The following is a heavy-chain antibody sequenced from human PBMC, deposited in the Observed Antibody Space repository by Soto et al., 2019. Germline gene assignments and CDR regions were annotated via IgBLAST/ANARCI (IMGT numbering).Heavy chain of an antibody. J-gene: IGHJ6*02. Sequence: GKGLEWVAVIWNDGSNKYYAASVKGRFTISRDNSKNTLYLQMNSLRAEDTAVYYCARDRYYDFWSGRSYGMDVWGQGTTVTVSS. V-gene: IGHV3-33*01. D-gene: IGHD3-3*01. CDR3: ARDRYYDFWSGRSYGMDV. CDR2: IWNDGSNK.